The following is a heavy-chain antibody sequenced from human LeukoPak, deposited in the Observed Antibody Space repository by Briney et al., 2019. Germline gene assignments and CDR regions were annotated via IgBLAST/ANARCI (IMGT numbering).Heavy chain of an antibody. Sequence: GGSLRLSCAVSGFTFSSYAMSWVRQAPGKGLEWVSGISGSGGSTYYADSVKGRFTISRDNSNNTLYLQMHSLRAEDTAIYYCAKAKDVSMTAAGTGDDWGQGTLVTVSS. CDR3: AKAKDVSMTAAGTGDD. V-gene: IGHV3-23*01. CDR2: ISGSGGST. J-gene: IGHJ4*02. CDR1: GFTFSSYA. D-gene: IGHD6-13*01.